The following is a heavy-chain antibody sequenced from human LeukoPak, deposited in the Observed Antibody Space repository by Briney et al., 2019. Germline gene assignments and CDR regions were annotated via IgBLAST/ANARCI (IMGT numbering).Heavy chain of an antibody. CDR3: GSGSYRAFDI. J-gene: IGHJ3*02. CDR1: GYSFTSDW. V-gene: IGHV5-51*01. CDR2: IYPGDSDT. D-gene: IGHD3-10*01. Sequence: GESLKISCKGSGYSFTSDWIGWVRQMPGKGLEWMGIIYPGDSDTRYSPSFQGQVTISADKSITTAYLQWSSLKASDTAMYYYGSGSYRAFDIWGQGTMVTVSS.